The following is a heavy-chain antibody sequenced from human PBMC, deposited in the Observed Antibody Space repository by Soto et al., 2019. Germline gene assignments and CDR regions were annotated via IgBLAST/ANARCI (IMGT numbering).Heavy chain of an antibody. CDR2: ISYDGSNK. J-gene: IGHJ4*02. CDR1: GFTFSSYG. Sequence: QVQLVASGGGVVQPGRSLRLSCAASGFTFSSYGLHWVRQAPGKGLEWVAVISYDGSNKYYADSVKGRFTISRDNSKNKLYLQMNSLRAEDTAVYYCAKDISDIVVVVSAPLSGDYWGQGTLVVVAS. CDR3: AKDISDIVVVVSAPLSGDY. V-gene: IGHV3-30*18. D-gene: IGHD2-15*01.